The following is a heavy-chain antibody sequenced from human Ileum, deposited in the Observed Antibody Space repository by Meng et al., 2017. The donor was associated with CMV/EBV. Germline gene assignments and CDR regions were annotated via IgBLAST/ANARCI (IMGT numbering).Heavy chain of an antibody. Sequence: YGSHLNTNDMKWVRQAPGQGLKWMGWINTDTGNPTCAQSFTGRFVFSLDTSVSTAYLQISSLKAEDTAIYYCAKTSYFVGVTDFHYGGQGTLVTVSS. V-gene: IGHV7-4-1*02. D-gene: IGHD1-26*01. CDR3: AKTSYFVGVTDFHY. J-gene: IGHJ4*02. CDR2: INTDTGNP. CDR1: GSHLNTND.